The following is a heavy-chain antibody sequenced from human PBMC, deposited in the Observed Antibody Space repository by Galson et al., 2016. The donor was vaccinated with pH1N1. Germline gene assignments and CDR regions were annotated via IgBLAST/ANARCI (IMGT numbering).Heavy chain of an antibody. CDR2: INPNTGVT. CDR1: GYTFTAYY. V-gene: IGHV1-2*04. J-gene: IGHJ5*02. D-gene: IGHD1-26*01. Sequence: SVKVSCKASGYTFTAYYIHWVRQAPGQGLEWMGCINPNTGVTKYAQQFQGWVTMTRDTSISTANMELNRLRSNDTAVYYCARVRYSGSPSWFDPWGQGTLVTVSS. CDR3: ARVRYSGSPSWFDP.